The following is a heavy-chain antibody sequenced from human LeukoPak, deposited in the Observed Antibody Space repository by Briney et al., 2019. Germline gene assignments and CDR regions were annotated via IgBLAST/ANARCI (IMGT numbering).Heavy chain of an antibody. Sequence: GGSLRLSCAASGFTFSSYSMNWVRQAPGKGLECVSSISSSSSSIYYADSVEGRFTISRDDAKNSLYLQMNSLRAEDTAVYYCARTATDTGEFDYWGQGTLVTVSS. V-gene: IGHV3-21*01. J-gene: IGHJ4*02. D-gene: IGHD6-13*01. CDR1: GFTFSSYS. CDR3: ARTATDTGEFDY. CDR2: ISSSSSSI.